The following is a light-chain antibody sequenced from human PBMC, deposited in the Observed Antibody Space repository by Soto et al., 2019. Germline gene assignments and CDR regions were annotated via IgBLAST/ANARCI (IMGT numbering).Light chain of an antibody. CDR2: AAS. V-gene: IGKV1-9*01. CDR3: QQLNRYPLT. J-gene: IGKJ4*01. CDR1: QGIRTY. Sequence: DIQLTQSPSFLSASVGDRVTITCRASQGIRTYLAWYQQKPGKAPNLLVYAASTLQSGVPSRFSGSGSGTEFTLTNSSLQPEDFASYYCQQLNRYPLTFGGGTKVEI.